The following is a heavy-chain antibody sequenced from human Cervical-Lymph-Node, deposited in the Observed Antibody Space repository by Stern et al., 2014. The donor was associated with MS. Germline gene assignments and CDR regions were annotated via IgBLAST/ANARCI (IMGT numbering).Heavy chain of an antibody. Sequence: QLQLQESGPGLVKPSETLSLTCTVSGDSIINYYWSWIRQPPGKGLEWIGNIFNSGSTNFNSGSTNYNPSLKSRATISVDTSKNQFSLKLSSVTPADTAIYYCATQYYFFAMDVWGQGTTVTVSS. V-gene: IGHV4-59*01. J-gene: IGHJ6*02. CDR2: IFNSGSTNFNSGST. D-gene: IGHD3-10*01. CDR3: ATQYYFFAMDV. CDR1: GDSIINYY.